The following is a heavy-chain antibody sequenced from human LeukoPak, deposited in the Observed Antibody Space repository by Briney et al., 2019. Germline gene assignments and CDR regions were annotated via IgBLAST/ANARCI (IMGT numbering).Heavy chain of an antibody. J-gene: IGHJ4*02. V-gene: IGHV3-7*01. CDR1: GFTVFNYW. CDR2: INLDGSQK. D-gene: IGHD3-3*01. Sequence: PPGGSLRLSCAASGFTVFNYWMSWVRQAPGKGLEWVANINLDGSQKYYVDSLKGRFTISRDNAKNTLYLQMNSLRAEDTAVYYCARDFGYRVVITPGNNWGQGTLVTVSS. CDR3: ARDFGYRVVITPGNN.